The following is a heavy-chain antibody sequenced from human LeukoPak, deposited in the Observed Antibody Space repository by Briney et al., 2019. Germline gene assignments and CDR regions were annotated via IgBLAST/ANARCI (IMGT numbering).Heavy chain of an antibody. J-gene: IGHJ3*01. CDR3: ARDGAEVDVSAFDV. CDR2: ITSKVRKYAT. V-gene: IGHV3-72*01. D-gene: IGHD3-10*02. CDR1: GFTLSDYD. Sequence: SGGSLRLSCAGSGFTLSDYDMDWVRQAPGMGLEWVGRITSKVRKYATEYAASVKGRFTISRDESENSVFLHLSSLTVEDTALYYCARDGAEVDVSAFDVWGQGTMVTVSS.